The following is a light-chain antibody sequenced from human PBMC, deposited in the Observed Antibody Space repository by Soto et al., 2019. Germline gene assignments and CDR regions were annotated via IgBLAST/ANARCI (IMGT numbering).Light chain of an antibody. Sequence: DIQITQSPSSLSASEGDGVTITCRASQTISRYLNWYQQKPGKAPKLLIYAASSLQSGVPSRFSVSGSGTGFPLTIISLQPEDVATYYCQQSYNSPYTFGQATKLETK. CDR2: AAS. CDR3: QQSYNSPYT. J-gene: IGKJ2*01. CDR1: QTISRY. V-gene: IGKV1-39*01.